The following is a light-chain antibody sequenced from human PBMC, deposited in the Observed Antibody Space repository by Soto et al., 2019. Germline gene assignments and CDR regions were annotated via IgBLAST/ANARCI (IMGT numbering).Light chain of an antibody. J-gene: IGLJ2*01. V-gene: IGLV2-14*01. CDR2: DVS. CDR3: SSYKSSSPVV. Sequence: QSVLTQPASVSGSPGQSITISCTGTSSDVGGYNYVSWYQQHPGKAPKVMIYDVSNRPSGVSNRFSGSKSGNTASLTISGLQAEDEADYSCSSYKSSSPVVFGGGTKLTVL. CDR1: SSDVGGYNY.